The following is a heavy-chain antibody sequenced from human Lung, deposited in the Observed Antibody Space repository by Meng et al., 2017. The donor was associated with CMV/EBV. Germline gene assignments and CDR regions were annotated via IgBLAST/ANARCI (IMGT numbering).Heavy chain of an antibody. CDR1: GFTFNKDS. CDR3: ARDDELQYGIDV. Sequence: GGSLRLXCAASGFTFNKDSFHWVRQAPGKGLEWVSFISSASRSSTTSSNFIHYGDSVKGRFTISRDNAKNSVYLQMNSLRVDDTAVYYCARDDELQYGIDVWGQGTTVTVSS. J-gene: IGHJ6*02. D-gene: IGHD1-26*01. CDR2: ISSASRSSTTSSNFI. V-gene: IGHV3-21*01.